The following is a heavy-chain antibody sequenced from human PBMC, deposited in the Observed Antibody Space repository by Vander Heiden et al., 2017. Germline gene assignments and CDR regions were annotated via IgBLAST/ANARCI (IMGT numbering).Heavy chain of an antibody. Sequence: QVQLVESGGGVVQPGRSLRLPCAASGFTFSSYGMHWVRQAPGKGLEWVAVIWYDGSNKYYADSVKGRFTISRDNSKNTLYLQMNSLRAEDTAVYYCARDKVAAGRGGDWFDPWGQGTLVTVSS. CDR2: IWYDGSNK. V-gene: IGHV3-33*01. D-gene: IGHD6-13*01. J-gene: IGHJ5*02. CDR3: ARDKVAAGRGGDWFDP. CDR1: GFTFSSYG.